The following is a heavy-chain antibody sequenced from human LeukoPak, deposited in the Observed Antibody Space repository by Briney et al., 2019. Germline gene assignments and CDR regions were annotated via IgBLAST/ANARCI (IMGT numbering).Heavy chain of an antibody. CDR3: AREYSSSWYSRGGEAFDI. J-gene: IGHJ3*02. D-gene: IGHD6-13*01. V-gene: IGHV1-2*02. Sequence: ASVKVSCKASGYTFTDYYMHWVRQAPGQGLEWMGWINPNSGGTNYAQKFQGRVTMTRDTSISTAYMELSRLRSDDTAVYYCAREYSSSWYSRGGEAFDIWGQGTMVTVSS. CDR1: GYTFTDYY. CDR2: INPNSGGT.